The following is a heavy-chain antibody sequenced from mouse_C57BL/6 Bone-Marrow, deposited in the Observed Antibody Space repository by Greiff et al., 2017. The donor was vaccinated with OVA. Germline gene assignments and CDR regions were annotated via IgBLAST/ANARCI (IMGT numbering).Heavy chain of an antibody. CDR3: ARQSVVAPYYYAMDY. CDR2: INSDGGST. Sequence: VQLKESGGGLVQPGESLKLSCESNEYEFPSHDMSWVRKTPEKRLELVAAINSDGGSTYYPDTMERRFIISRDNTKKTLYLQMSSLRSEDTALYYCARQSVVAPYYYAMDYWGQGTSVTVSS. J-gene: IGHJ4*01. V-gene: IGHV5-2*01. D-gene: IGHD1-1*01. CDR1: EYEFPSHD.